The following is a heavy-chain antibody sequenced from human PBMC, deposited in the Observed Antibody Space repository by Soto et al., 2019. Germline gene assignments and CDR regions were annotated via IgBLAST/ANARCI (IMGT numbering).Heavy chain of an antibody. Sequence: SVKVSCKASGGTFSSYAISWVRQAPGQGLEWMGGIIPIFGTANYAQKFQGRVTITADESTSTAYMELSSLRSEDTAVYYCARDKGPSSSSHYYYYGMDVWGQGTTVTVSS. CDR3: ARDKGPSSSSHYYYYGMDV. CDR1: GGTFSSYA. CDR2: IIPIFGTA. V-gene: IGHV1-69*13. J-gene: IGHJ6*02. D-gene: IGHD6-6*01.